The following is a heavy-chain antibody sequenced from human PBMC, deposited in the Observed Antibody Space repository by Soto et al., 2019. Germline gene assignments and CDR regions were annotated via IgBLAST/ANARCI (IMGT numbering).Heavy chain of an antibody. Sequence: WGSLILSCSASESTFIIYSMNWVRQAPGKGLEWVSSISSSSSVIFYADSVKGRFTISRDNAKNSLYLQMNSLRDEDTAVYYCARVRRVVINWFDPWGQGTLVTVSS. J-gene: IGHJ5*02. D-gene: IGHD3-22*01. CDR1: ESTFIIYS. V-gene: IGHV3-21*01. CDR2: ISSSSSVI. CDR3: ARVRRVVINWFDP.